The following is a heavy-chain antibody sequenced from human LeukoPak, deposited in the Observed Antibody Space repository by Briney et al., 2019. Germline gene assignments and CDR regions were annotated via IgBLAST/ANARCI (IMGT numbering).Heavy chain of an antibody. Sequence: GGSLRLSCAASGFTFSSYAMSWVRQAPGKGLEWVSGISGSGGSTYYADSVKGRFTISRDNSKNTLYLQMNSLRAGDTAVYYCARLGSGDTEFGFDPWGQGTLVTVSS. D-gene: IGHD5-18*01. J-gene: IGHJ5*02. CDR1: GFTFSSYA. CDR3: ARLGSGDTEFGFDP. V-gene: IGHV3-23*01. CDR2: ISGSGGST.